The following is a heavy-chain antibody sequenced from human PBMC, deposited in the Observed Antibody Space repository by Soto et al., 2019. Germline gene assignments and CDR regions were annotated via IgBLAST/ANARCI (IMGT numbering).Heavy chain of an antibody. Sequence: ASVKVSCKASGYTFTSYYMHWVRQAPGQGLEWMGIINPSGGSTSYAQKFQGRVTMTRDTSTSTVYMELSSLRSEDTAVYYCGRDGGPNYDSGGAAPAVFDIGGKG. J-gene: IGHJ3*02. CDR3: GRDGGPNYDSGGAAPAVFDI. CDR1: GYTFTSYY. D-gene: IGHD3-22*01. CDR2: INPSGGST. V-gene: IGHV1-46*01.